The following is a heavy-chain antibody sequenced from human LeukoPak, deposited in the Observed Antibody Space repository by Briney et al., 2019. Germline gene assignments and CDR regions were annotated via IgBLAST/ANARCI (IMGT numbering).Heavy chain of an antibody. CDR1: GFTFSSYG. CDR3: AREVYSGLVDYYYGMDV. CDR2: IWYDGSNK. D-gene: IGHD6-19*01. Sequence: GGSLRLSCAASGFTFSSYGMHWVRQAPGKGLEWVAVIWYDGSNKYYADSVKGRFTISRDNSKNTQYLQMNSLRAEDTAVYYCAREVYSGLVDYYYGMDVWGQGTTVTVSS. V-gene: IGHV3-33*01. J-gene: IGHJ6*02.